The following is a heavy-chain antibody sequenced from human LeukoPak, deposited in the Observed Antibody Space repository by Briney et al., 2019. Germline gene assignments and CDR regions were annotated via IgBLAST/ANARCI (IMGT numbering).Heavy chain of an antibody. Sequence: GGSLRLSCAASGFTFKNYEMNWVRQAPGKGLEWVSYISSSGSPIYYADSVKGRFTISRDNAKNSLYLQMNSLRAEDTAVYYCARGPSVGSGWSPDYWGQGTLVTVPS. CDR2: ISSSGSPI. J-gene: IGHJ4*02. CDR3: ARGPSVGSGWSPDY. D-gene: IGHD6-19*01. CDR1: GFTFKNYE. V-gene: IGHV3-48*03.